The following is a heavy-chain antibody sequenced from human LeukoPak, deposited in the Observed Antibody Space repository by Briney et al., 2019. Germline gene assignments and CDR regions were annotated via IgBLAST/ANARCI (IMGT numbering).Heavy chain of an antibody. CDR1: GFTFSSYG. J-gene: IGHJ6*02. D-gene: IGHD3-10*01. CDR2: IWYDGSNK. V-gene: IGHV3-33*01. Sequence: GGSLRLSCAASGFTFSSYGMHWVRQAPGKGLEWVAVIWYDGSNKYYADSVKGRFTISRDNSKNTLYLQMNSLRAEDTAVYYCARDFAYYYGSGSYNTPTYYYYGMDVWGQGNPGHRLL. CDR3: ARDFAYYYGSGSYNTPTYYYYGMDV.